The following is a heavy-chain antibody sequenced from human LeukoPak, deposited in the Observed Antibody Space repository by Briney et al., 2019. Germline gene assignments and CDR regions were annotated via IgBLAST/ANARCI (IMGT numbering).Heavy chain of an antibody. CDR2: INHSGST. CDR3: ARGGGYNVFDP. CDR1: GGSYSGYY. Sequence: SETLSLTCAVYGGSYSGYYWRWIRQPPGKGLEWFGEINHSGSTNYHPSHKSRATISVDTSKKQFPLKVSSGTAPHTPVQYVARGGGYNVFDPWGEGALVTVCS. V-gene: IGHV4-34*01. J-gene: IGHJ5*02.